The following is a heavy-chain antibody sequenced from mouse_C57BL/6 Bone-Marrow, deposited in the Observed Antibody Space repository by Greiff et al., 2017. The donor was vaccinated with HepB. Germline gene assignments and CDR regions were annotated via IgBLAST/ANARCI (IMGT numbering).Heavy chain of an antibody. CDR2: IDPSDSYT. D-gene: IGHD2-4*01. J-gene: IGHJ3*01. V-gene: IGHV1-59*01. CDR3: ARFDDYGL. CDR1: GYTFTSYW. Sequence: QVQLQQPGAELVRPGTSVKLSCKASGYTFTSYWMHWVKQRPGQGLEWIGVIDPSDSYTNYNQKFKGKATLTVDTSSSTAYMQLSSLTSEDSAVYYCARFDDYGLWGQGTLVTVSA.